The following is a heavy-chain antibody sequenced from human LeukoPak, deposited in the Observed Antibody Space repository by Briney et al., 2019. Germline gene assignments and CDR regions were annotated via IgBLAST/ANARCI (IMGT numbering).Heavy chain of an antibody. V-gene: IGHV3-15*01. CDR2: IKNKTNGGTT. CDR3: ARGLCTSTSCYQGPFDF. J-gene: IGHJ4*02. D-gene: IGHD2-2*01. Sequence: GGSLRLSCEASGFIFSSAWMTWVRQAPRKGLEWVGHIKNKTNGGTTDYAAPVKGRFSISRDDSKKTLYLQMNRLRTEDTAVYYCARGLCTSTSCYQGPFDFWGQGMLVTVSS. CDR1: GFIFSSAW.